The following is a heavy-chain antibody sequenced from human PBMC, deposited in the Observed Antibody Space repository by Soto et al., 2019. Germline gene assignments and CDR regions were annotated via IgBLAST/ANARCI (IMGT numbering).Heavy chain of an antibody. D-gene: IGHD4-17*01. CDR1: GGTISCGSFY. V-gene: IGHV4-30-2*01. Sequence: PSVILSLTWDFSGGTISCGSFYWTSMEQPPGKGLEWIGYIYHIGITYYNQSLKSRVTISVDRSKNQFSLKLSSVTAADTAVDYSEFSDNDYQDFDICVQCTM. J-gene: IGHJ3*02. CDR2: IYHIGIT. CDR3: EFSDNDYQDFDI.